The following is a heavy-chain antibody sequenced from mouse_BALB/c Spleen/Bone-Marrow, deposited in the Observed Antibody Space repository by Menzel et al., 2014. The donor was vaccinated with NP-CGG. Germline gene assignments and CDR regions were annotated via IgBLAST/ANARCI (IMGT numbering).Heavy chain of an antibody. CDR1: GFNIKDNY. CDR3: ARFPYDCGGGDY. V-gene: IGHV14-3*02. J-gene: IGHJ2*02. CDR2: IDPSNGNT. D-gene: IGHD2-4*01. Sequence: VQLKQSGAELVKPGVSVKLSCTASGFNIKDNYMHWVKQRHEQGLEWIGRIDPSNGNTKYNPKFKGKATITADTSSSTAYLQLGSLTSEDPAVYSCARFPYDCGGGDYWGQGTSLTVSS.